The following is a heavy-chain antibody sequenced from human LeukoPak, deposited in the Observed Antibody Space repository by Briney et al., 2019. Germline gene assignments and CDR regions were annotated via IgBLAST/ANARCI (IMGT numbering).Heavy chain of an antibody. CDR1: GYSFTIYW. CDR3: ARLWYYYGSGSYYSSGFDY. Sequence: GESLKISCKGSGYSFTIYWIGWVRQMPGKGLEWMGIIYPGDSDTRYSPSFQGQVTISADKSISTAYLQWSSPKASDTAMYYCARLWYYYGSGSYYSSGFDYWGQGTLVTVSS. V-gene: IGHV5-51*01. J-gene: IGHJ4*02. CDR2: IYPGDSDT. D-gene: IGHD3-10*01.